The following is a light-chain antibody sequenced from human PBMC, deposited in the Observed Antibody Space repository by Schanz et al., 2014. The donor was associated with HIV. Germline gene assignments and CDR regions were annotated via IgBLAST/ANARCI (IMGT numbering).Light chain of an antibody. Sequence: DIQMPPSPSSLAASVGGRVTITCRASQGIRNHLGWYQQKPGKAPKRLIYAASSLQSGVPSRFSGSGSGTEFSLTISSLQSEDFATYYCQQSSEYPLTFGGGTKVE. CDR1: QGIRNH. CDR2: AAS. V-gene: IGKV1-17*01. J-gene: IGKJ4*01. CDR3: QQSSEYPLT.